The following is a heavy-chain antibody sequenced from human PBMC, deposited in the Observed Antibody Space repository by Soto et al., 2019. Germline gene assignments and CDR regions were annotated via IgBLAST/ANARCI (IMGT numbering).Heavy chain of an antibody. Sequence: GGSLRLSCAASGFTFSSYWMNWVRQAPGKGLEWVANIKQVGSEKYYVDSVKGRFTISRDNAKNSLYMQMNSLRAEDTAVYYCARVGFIAAAGKAWFDPWGQGTLVTVSS. CDR2: IKQVGSEK. D-gene: IGHD6-13*01. CDR3: ARVGFIAAAGKAWFDP. J-gene: IGHJ5*02. V-gene: IGHV3-7*01. CDR1: GFTFSSYW.